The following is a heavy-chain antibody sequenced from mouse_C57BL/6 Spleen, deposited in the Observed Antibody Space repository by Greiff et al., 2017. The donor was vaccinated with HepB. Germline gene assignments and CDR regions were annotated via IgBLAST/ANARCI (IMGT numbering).Heavy chain of an antibody. J-gene: IGHJ2*01. D-gene: IGHD2-3*01. CDR3: ARTMGGFDY. CDR1: GYAFSSSW. Sequence: VQLQQSGPELVKPGASVKISCKASGYAFSSSWMNWVKQRPGKGLEWIGRIYPGDGDTNYNGKFKGKATLTADKSSSTAYMQLSSLTSEDSAVYCCARTMGGFDYWGQGTTLTVSS. V-gene: IGHV1-82*01. CDR2: IYPGDGDT.